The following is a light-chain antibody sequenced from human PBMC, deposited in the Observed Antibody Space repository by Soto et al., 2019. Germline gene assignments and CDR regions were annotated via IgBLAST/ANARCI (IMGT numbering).Light chain of an antibody. CDR3: QQYNNWPVT. V-gene: IGKV3D-15*01. CDR1: QSVSSSY. CDR2: GAS. Sequence: EIVLTQSPGTLSLSPGERATLSCMASQSVSSSYLAWYQQKPGQAPRLLIHGASTRATGIAARFSGSGSGTEFTLTISGLQSEDFATYYCQQYNNWPVTFGGGTKVDIK. J-gene: IGKJ4*01.